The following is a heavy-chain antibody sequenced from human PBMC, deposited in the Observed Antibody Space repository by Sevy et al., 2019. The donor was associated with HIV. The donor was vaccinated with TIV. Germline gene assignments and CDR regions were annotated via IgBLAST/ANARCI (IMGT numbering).Heavy chain of an antibody. D-gene: IGHD5-18*01. CDR2: IIPIFGTA. V-gene: IGHV1-69*13. CDR3: AGGDIQLWSPFDY. Sequence: ASVKVTSKASGGTFSSYAISWVRQAPGQGLEWMGGIIPIFGTANYAQKCQGRVTITADESTSTAYMELSSLRSEDTAVYYCAGGDIQLWSPFDYWGQGTLVTVSS. CDR1: GGTFSSYA. J-gene: IGHJ4*02.